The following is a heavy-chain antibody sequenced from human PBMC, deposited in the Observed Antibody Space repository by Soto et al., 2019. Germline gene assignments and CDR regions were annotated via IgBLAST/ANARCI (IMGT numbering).Heavy chain of an antibody. CDR2: IRSKAYGGTT. V-gene: IGHV3-49*04. CDR3: TKDSSGYPSALDY. CDR1: GFTFGDYA. Sequence: GGSLRLSCTASGFTFGDYAMSWVRQAPGKGLEWVGFIRSKAYGGTTEYAASVKGIFTISRDDSKSIAYLQMNSLKTEDTAVYYCTKDSSGYPSALDYWGQGT. J-gene: IGHJ4*02. D-gene: IGHD3-22*01.